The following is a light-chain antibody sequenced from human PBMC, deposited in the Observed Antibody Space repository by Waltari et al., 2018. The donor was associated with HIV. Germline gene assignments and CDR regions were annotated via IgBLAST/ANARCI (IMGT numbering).Light chain of an antibody. CDR1: SSNIGADYH. CDR2: GNS. CDR3: QSYDRSLSAWV. V-gene: IGLV1-40*01. Sequence: QSVLAQPPSVSGAPGQRVTISCTGSSSNIGADYHVYWYQHLPGTTPKLLIYGNSNRPSGVPIRFSGSKSDTAASLAITGLQAEDEADYYCQSYDRSLSAWVFGGGTRLNVL. J-gene: IGLJ3*02.